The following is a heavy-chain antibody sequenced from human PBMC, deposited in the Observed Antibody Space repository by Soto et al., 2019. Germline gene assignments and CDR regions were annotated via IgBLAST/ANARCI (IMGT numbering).Heavy chain of an antibody. CDR2: IDPSDSYT. Sequence: GDSLKISGTGSGYSFTSYWISWVRQMPGKGLEWMGRIDPSDSYTNYSPSFQGHVTISADKSISTAYLQWSSLKASGTAMYYCAREYYDSSGYYPHYYGMDVWGQGTTVTVSS. J-gene: IGHJ6*02. CDR3: AREYYDSSGYYPHYYGMDV. D-gene: IGHD3-22*01. V-gene: IGHV5-10-1*01. CDR1: GYSFTSYW.